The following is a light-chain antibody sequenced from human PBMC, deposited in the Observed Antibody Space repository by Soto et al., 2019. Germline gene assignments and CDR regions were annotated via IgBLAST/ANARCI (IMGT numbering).Light chain of an antibody. CDR1: GSKFGAGYD. CDR2: GNT. Sequence: QSVLTQPPSVSGAPGQRVAISCTGSGSKFGAGYDVHWYQHLPGTAPKLLIYGNTHRPSGVPDRFSGSKSGTSASLAITGLQAEDEADYYCQSYDSSLSAVVFGGGTKLTVL. CDR3: QSYDSSLSAVV. V-gene: IGLV1-40*01. J-gene: IGLJ2*01.